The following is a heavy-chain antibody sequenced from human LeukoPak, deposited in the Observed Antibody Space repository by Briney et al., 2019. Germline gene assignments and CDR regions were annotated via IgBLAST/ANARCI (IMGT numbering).Heavy chain of an antibody. V-gene: IGHV3-30*18. D-gene: IGHD6-19*01. CDR2: ISYDGSNK. J-gene: IGHJ4*02. CDR1: GFTFSSYG. CDR3: AKDHSSGWYYFDY. Sequence: GRSLRLSCAASGFTFSSYGMHWVRQAPGKGLEWVAVISYDGSNKYYADSVKGRFTISRDNSKNTLYLQMNSLRAEDTAVCYCAKDHSSGWYYFDYWGQGTLVTVSS.